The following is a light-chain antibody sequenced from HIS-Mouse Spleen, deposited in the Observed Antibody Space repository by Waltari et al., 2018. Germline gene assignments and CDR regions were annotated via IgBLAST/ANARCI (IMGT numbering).Light chain of an antibody. CDR1: SRDVGRYTL. CDR3: CSYAGSSTWV. Sequence: QSALTQPASVSGSPGQSITIPCTGTSRDVGRYTLVSWYQQHPGKAPKLMIYEGSNRPSGVSNRFSGSKSGNTASLTISGLQAEDEADYYCCSYAGSSTWVFGGGTKLTVL. CDR2: EGS. V-gene: IGLV2-23*01. J-gene: IGLJ3*02.